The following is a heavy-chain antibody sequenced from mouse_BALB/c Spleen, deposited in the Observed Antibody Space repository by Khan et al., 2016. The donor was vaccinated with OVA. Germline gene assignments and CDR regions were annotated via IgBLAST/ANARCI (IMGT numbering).Heavy chain of an antibody. CDR2: INYSGGT. CDR3: AGWFTY. CDR1: GYSITSDYA. J-gene: IGHJ3*01. V-gene: IGHV3-2*02. Sequence: QLEESGPGLVKPSQSLSLTCTVTGYSITSDYAWNWIRQFPGNKLEWMGYINYSGGTSYPPSLKSRISITRDTSKNQFFLQLNSVTTEDSATYDCAGWFTYWGQGTLVTVS.